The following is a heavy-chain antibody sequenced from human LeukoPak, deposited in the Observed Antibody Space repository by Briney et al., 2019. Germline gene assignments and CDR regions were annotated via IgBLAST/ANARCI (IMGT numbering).Heavy chain of an antibody. CDR1: GFTFSSYA. V-gene: IGHV3-23*01. Sequence: GGSLRLSCAASGFTFSSYAMSWVRQAPGKGLEWVSAISGGSTYYADSVKGRFTISRDNSKNTLYLQMNSLRAEDTAVYYCAKDLGRHYGSGSLSDYWGQGTLVTVSS. J-gene: IGHJ4*02. CDR3: AKDLGRHYGSGSLSDY. CDR2: ISGGST. D-gene: IGHD3-10*01.